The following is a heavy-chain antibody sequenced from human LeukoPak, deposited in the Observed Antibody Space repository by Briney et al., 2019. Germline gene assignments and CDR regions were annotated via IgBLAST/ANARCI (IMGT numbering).Heavy chain of an antibody. Sequence: PGGSLRLSCAASGFTVTGNYMSWVRQAPGKGLEWVSVIYTGGNTYYADSVKGRFTFSRDNSKNTLYLQMNSLRAEDTAIYYCARVASGCYYSSPDGIDVWGQGTTVTVSS. CDR3: ARVASGCYYSSPDGIDV. CDR2: IYTGGNT. V-gene: IGHV3-53*01. J-gene: IGHJ6*02. CDR1: GFTVTGNY. D-gene: IGHD3-22*01.